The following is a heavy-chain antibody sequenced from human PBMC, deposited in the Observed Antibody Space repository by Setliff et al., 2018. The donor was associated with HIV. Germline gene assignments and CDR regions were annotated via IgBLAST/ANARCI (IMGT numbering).Heavy chain of an antibody. CDR3: ARIDVAVVGDDTFDV. D-gene: IGHD6-19*01. CDR2: ISHDGSNQ. J-gene: IGHJ3*01. V-gene: IGHV3-30-3*01. Sequence: PGGSLRLSCAASGFIFSSYAMDWVRQAPGKGLEWVAMISHDGSNQYYADSVKGRLTISRDNSKNTLSLQMNSLRAEDTALYYCARIDVAVVGDDTFDVWGQGTMVTVSS. CDR1: GFIFSSYA.